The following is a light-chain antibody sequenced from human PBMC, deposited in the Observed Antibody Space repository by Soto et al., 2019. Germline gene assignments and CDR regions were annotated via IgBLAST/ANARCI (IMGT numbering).Light chain of an antibody. V-gene: IGLV2-23*01. CDR1: GSDVGSFDL. CDR2: EGS. CDR3: SSYAGSLTWV. Sequence: QSALTQPASVSGSPEQSITISCTGPGSDVGSFDLVSWYQQHPGKAPRLIIFEGSKRPSGVSDRFSGSKSDNRASLTISGLQAEDEADYYCSSYAGSLTWVFGGGTKLTV. J-gene: IGLJ3*02.